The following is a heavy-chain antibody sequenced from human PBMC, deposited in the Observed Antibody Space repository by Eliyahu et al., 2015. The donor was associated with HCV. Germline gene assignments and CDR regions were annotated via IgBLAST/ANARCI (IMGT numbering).Heavy chain of an antibody. CDR3: ARDSYYDSSGYLDY. V-gene: IGHV3-33*01. Sequence: QVQLVESGGGVVQPGRSLRLSCSASGFTFXSYGMHWVRQAPGKGLEWVAVIWYDGSNKYYADSVKGRFTISRDNSKNTLYLQMNSLRAEDTAVYYCARDSYYDSSGYLDYWGQGTLVTVSS. CDR1: GFTFXSYG. D-gene: IGHD3-22*01. CDR2: IWYDGSNK. J-gene: IGHJ4*02.